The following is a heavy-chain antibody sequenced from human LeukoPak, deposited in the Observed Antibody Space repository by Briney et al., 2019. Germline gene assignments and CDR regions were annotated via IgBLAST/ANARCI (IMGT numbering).Heavy chain of an antibody. CDR3: ARGRAGDY. Sequence: SETLSLTCAVYGGSFSGYYWSWIRQPPGKGLEWIGEINHSGSTNYNPSLKSRVTISVDTSKNQFSLKLSSVTAADTAVYYCARGRAGDYWGQGTLVTVSS. V-gene: IGHV4-34*01. CDR1: GGSFSGYY. CDR2: INHSGST. J-gene: IGHJ4*02.